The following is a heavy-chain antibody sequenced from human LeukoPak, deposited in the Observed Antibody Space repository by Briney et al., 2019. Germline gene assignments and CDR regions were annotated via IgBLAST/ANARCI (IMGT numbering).Heavy chain of an antibody. D-gene: IGHD3-22*01. V-gene: IGHV3-73*01. CDR3: TRPNYYDSSGYSYTPNYFDY. CDR1: GFTFSGSA. J-gene: IGHJ4*02. Sequence: PGGSLRLSCAASGFTFSGSAMHWVRQASGKGLEWVGRIRSKANSYATAYAASVKGRFTISRDDSKNTAYLQMNSLKTEDTAVYYCTRPNYYDSSGYSYTPNYFDYWGRGTLVTVSS. CDR2: IRSKANSYAT.